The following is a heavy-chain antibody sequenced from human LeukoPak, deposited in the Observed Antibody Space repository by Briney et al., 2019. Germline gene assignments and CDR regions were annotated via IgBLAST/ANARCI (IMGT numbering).Heavy chain of an antibody. D-gene: IGHD4-17*01. J-gene: IGHJ6*03. V-gene: IGHV3-20*04. CDR1: GFTFDDYG. CDR3: ARNRAYGDPGLKDPAYYYMDV. CDR2: INWNGGGT. Sequence: PGGSLRLSCAASGFTFDDYGMSWVRQAPGKGLEWVSGINWNGGGTGYADSVKGRFTISRDNAKNSLYLQMNSLRAEDTALYYCARNRAYGDPGLKDPAYYYMDVWGKGTTVTVSS.